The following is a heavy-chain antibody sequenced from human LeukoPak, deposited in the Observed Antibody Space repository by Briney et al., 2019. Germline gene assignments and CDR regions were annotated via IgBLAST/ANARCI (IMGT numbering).Heavy chain of an antibody. D-gene: IGHD5-18*01. V-gene: IGHV3-53*01. CDR3: ARGLITVDTAMVRGYGMDV. CDR1: GFTVSSNY. CDR2: IYSGGST. Sequence: GGSLRLSCAASGFTVSSNYMSWVRQAPGKGLEGVSVIYSGGSTYYADSVRGRFTISRDNSKNTLYLEMSSLRAEDTAVYYCARGLITVDTAMVRGYGMDVWGKGTTVTVSS. J-gene: IGHJ6*04.